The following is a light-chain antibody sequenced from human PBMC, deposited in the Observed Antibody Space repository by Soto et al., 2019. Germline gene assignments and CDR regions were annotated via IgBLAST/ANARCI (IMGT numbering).Light chain of an antibody. J-gene: IGKJ5*01. CDR2: DAS. CDR3: QQRHNWPIT. CDR1: QSVSIY. V-gene: IGKV3-11*01. Sequence: IVMTHSPATLSVSPGEIATLSCRASQSVSIYLAWYQQKPGQAPRLLIYDASNRATGIPARFSGSGSGTDFTLTISSLEPADFGVYYCQQRHNWPITFGQGTRLEIK.